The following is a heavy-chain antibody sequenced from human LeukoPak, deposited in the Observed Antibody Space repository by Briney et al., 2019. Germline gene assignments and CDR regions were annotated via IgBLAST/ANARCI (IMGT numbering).Heavy chain of an antibody. V-gene: IGHV1-18*01. CDR2: ISAYDGNT. Sequence: SVKVSCKASGYTFTSYGISWVRQAPGQGLEWMGWISAYDGNTNYAQKLQGRVTMTTDTSTSTAYMELRSLRSDDTAVYYCARDRYYDSSGYYYDFDYWGQGTLVTVSS. CDR3: ARDRYYDSSGYYYDFDY. CDR1: GYTFTSYG. D-gene: IGHD3-22*01. J-gene: IGHJ4*02.